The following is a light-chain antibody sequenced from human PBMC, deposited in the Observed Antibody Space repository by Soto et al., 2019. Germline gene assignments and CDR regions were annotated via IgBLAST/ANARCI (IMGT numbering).Light chain of an antibody. J-gene: IGLJ2*01. Sequence: QSALTQPASVSGSPGQSITISCTGTSSNVGSYNLVSWYRQHPGEAPKLMLYEGTRRPSGVSSRFSGSKSGNTASLTISGLQAGDEADYYCCSYEGDDTMIFGGGTKVTVL. CDR3: CSYEGDDTMI. V-gene: IGLV2-23*01. CDR2: EGT. CDR1: SSNVGSYNL.